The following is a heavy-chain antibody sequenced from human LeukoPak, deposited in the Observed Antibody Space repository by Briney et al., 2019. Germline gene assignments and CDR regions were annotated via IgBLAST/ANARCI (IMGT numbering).Heavy chain of an antibody. CDR1: GFTFSSYA. V-gene: IGHV3-23*01. CDR3: AKHNAYDNSGYSYHFDS. Sequence: PEGSLRLSCAASGFTFSSYAMTWDRQAPGKGLEWVSAINDRGDHTYYTDSVKGRFTISGDHSKSTLYLQMNSLRAEDTAVYYCAKHNAYDNSGYSYHFDSWGQGTLVTVSS. CDR2: INDRGDHT. D-gene: IGHD3-22*01. J-gene: IGHJ4*02.